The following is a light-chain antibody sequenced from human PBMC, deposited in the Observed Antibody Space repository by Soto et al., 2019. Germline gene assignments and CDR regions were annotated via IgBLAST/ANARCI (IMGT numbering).Light chain of an antibody. CDR2: TAS. CDR1: QDIRIY. J-gene: IGKJ2*01. Sequence: DIQMTQSPSSVSASVGDRVTITCRASQDIRIYLAWYQQKPGKVPKLLIYTASTLQSGVPSRFSGSGSGTYFTLTISSLQPEDVATYYCQKYSSPPYTFGQGTKLEIK. V-gene: IGKV1-27*01. CDR3: QKYSSPPYT.